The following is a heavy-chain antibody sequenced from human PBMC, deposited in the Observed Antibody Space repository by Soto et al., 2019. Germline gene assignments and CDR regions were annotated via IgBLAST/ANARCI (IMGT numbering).Heavy chain of an antibody. CDR2: ISYDGSNK. J-gene: IGHJ6*02. CDR1: GFTFSSYG. Sequence: GGSLRLSCAASGFTFSSYGMHWVRQAPGKGLEWVAVISYDGSNKYYADSVKGRFTISRDNSKNTLYLQMNSLRAEDTAVYYCANSHARHTIFGEDGMDVWGQGTTVTVSS. D-gene: IGHD3-3*01. V-gene: IGHV3-30*18. CDR3: ANSHARHTIFGEDGMDV.